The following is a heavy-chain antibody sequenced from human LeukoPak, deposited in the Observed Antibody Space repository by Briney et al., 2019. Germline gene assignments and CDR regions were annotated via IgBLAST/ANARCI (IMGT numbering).Heavy chain of an antibody. CDR3: ASPHCSGGSCYPPFDY. Sequence: GGSLRLSCAASGFTFSSYSMTWVRQAPGKGLEWVSSISSSSSYIYYADSVKGRFTISRDNAKNSLYLQMNSLRAEDTAVYYCASPHCSGGSCYPPFDYWGQGTLVTVSS. J-gene: IGHJ4*02. V-gene: IGHV3-21*01. CDR2: ISSSSSYI. CDR1: GFTFSSYS. D-gene: IGHD2-15*01.